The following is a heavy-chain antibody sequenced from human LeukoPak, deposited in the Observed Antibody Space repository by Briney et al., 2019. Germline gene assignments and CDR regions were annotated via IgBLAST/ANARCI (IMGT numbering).Heavy chain of an antibody. CDR1: GFTFSSYW. CDR2: IDGDGRIT. Sequence: GGSLRLSCAASGFTFSSYWMHWVRQVPGQGLVWVSHIDGDGRITIYGDSVKGRFTISRDNSKNTLYLQMNSLRAEDTAVYYCAKHYYDSGRWTFDIWGQGTTVTVSS. D-gene: IGHD3-10*01. CDR3: AKHYYDSGRWTFDI. J-gene: IGHJ3*02. V-gene: IGHV3-74*01.